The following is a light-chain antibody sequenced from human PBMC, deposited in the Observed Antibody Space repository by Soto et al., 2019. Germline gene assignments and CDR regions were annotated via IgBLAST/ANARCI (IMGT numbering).Light chain of an antibody. CDR2: DAS. Sequence: EIVLTQSPGTVSLSPGERATLSCRASQSVSVHLAWYQQKPGQAPRLLIYDASNRATGIPARFSGSGSGTDFTLTISSLEPEDFAVYHCVQRTTWPWTCGQGSKVEIK. CDR1: QSVSVH. V-gene: IGKV3-11*01. J-gene: IGKJ1*01. CDR3: VQRTTWPWT.